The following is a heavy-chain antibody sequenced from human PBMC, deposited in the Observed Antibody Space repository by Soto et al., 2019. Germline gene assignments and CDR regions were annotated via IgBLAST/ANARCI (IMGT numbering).Heavy chain of an antibody. V-gene: IGHV4-34*01. CDR1: GGSFSNNY. D-gene: IGHD3-10*01. Sequence: LPETLSLTCAVYGGSFSNNYWTWFRQPPGKGLEWIGEISPSGTTKYIPSLKSRGTISVDTSRKQFFLKVTSVSAADTAVYYCATSLWFGTQPEIWGPGTLVTVSS. CDR3: ATSLWFGTQPEI. CDR2: ISPSGTT. J-gene: IGHJ4*02.